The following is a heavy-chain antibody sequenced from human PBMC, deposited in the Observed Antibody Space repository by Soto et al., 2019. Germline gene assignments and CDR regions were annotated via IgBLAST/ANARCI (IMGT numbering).Heavy chain of an antibody. Sequence: QVVLQASGPGLVKPSQTLSLTCNVSGGSISTYCWSWIRQPPGKGLEWIGCIYSTGRTNYNPSLTSRVTFLVDISKNPVSLNVTSVTTADTAVYFWAREGWPKCLDLWCQGILVTVSS. D-gene: IGHD6-19*01. CDR3: AREGWPKCLDL. V-gene: IGHV4-59*01. CDR1: GGSISTYC. CDR2: IYSTGRT. J-gene: IGHJ4*02.